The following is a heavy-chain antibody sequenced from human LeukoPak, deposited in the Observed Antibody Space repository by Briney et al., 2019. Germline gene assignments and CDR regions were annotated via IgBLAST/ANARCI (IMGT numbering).Heavy chain of an antibody. CDR3: ARDADYYSNFPFDY. Sequence: ASVKVSCKASGYTFTSYDINWVRQATGQGLEWMGWMNPNSGNTGYAQKFQGRVTMTRNTSISTAYMELSSLRSDDTAVYYCARDADYYSNFPFDYWGQGTLVTVSS. D-gene: IGHD4-11*01. V-gene: IGHV1-8*01. J-gene: IGHJ4*02. CDR1: GYTFTSYD. CDR2: MNPNSGNT.